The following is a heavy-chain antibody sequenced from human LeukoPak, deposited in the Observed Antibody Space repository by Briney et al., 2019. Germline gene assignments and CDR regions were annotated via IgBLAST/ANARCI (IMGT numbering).Heavy chain of an antibody. CDR3: ARVNYGNSWCDP. J-gene: IGHJ5*02. CDR2: INPNSGGT. D-gene: IGHD4-17*01. V-gene: IGHV1-2*06. Sequence: ASVKVSCKASGYTFTGYYMHWVRQAPGQGLEWMGRINPNSGGTNYARKFQGRVTMTRDTSISTAYMELSRLRSDDTAVYYCARVNYGNSWCDPWGQGTLVTVSS. CDR1: GYTFTGYY.